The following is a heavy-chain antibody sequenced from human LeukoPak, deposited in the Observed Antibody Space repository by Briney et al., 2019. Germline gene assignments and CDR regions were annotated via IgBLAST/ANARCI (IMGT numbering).Heavy chain of an antibody. Sequence: GGSLRLSCTASGFTFTNYVMDWVRQAPGKGLEYVSAITGNGDGTYYANSVKGRFIISRDNSRNTLDLQMGSLRAEDTAVYYCARRTTQSVFDIWGQGTMVTVSS. J-gene: IGHJ3*02. CDR2: ITGNGDGT. CDR3: ARRTTQSVFDI. D-gene: IGHD1-1*01. V-gene: IGHV3-64*01. CDR1: GFTFTNYV.